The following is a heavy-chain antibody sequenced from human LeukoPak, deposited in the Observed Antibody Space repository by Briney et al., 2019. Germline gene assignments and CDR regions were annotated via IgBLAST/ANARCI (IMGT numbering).Heavy chain of an antibody. CDR3: ARDPDSSGWYSGDY. V-gene: IGHV1-18*01. Sequence: ASVKVSCKASGYTFTSYGISWVRQAPGQGLEWMGWISSYNGNTNYAQKVQGRVTMTTDRSTSTVSMELRSLRSDDTAVYYCARDPDSSGWYSGDYWGQGTLVTVSS. CDR2: ISSYNGNT. CDR1: GYTFTSYG. D-gene: IGHD6-19*01. J-gene: IGHJ4*02.